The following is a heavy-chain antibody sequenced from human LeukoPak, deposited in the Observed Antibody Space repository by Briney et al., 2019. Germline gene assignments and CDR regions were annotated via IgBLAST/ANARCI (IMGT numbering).Heavy chain of an antibody. Sequence: SETLSLTCAVYNGSFSGYYWSWIRQSPEKGLEWIGEVNHGGDTNYNPSLRSRVTISLDTFKNHFSLKLRSVTAADTAIYNCARAAWNGGGGFDPWGQGTLVTVSS. V-gene: IGHV4-34*01. CDR1: NGSFSGYY. D-gene: IGHD3-16*01. CDR3: ARAAWNGGGGFDP. CDR2: VNHGGDT. J-gene: IGHJ5*02.